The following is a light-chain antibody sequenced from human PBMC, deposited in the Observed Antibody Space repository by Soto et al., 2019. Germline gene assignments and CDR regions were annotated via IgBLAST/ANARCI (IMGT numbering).Light chain of an antibody. V-gene: IGKV3-11*01. J-gene: IGKJ5*01. CDR2: DAS. CDR1: QSVSSY. Sequence: EIVLTHSPATLSLSPCERATLSPRASQSVSSYLAWYQQKPGQAPRLLLYDASNRATGIPARFSGSGSGTDFTLTISSLEPEDFAVYYCQQRSNWPPTFGQGTRLEI. CDR3: QQRSNWPPT.